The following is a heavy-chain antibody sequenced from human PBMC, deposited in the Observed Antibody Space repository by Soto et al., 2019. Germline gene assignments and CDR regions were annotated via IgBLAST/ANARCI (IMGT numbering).Heavy chain of an antibody. V-gene: IGHV1-2*02. CDR2: INPNSGGT. J-gene: IGHJ6*02. CDR1: GYTFTCYY. D-gene: IGHD6-19*01. Sequence: AXSVKVSCQASGYTFTCYYMHLVRQAPGQRLEWMGWINPNSGGTNYAQKFQGRVTMTRDTSISTAYMELSRLRSDDTAVYYCAHRGIAVATRNYYYGMEVWGQGTTVTVSS. CDR3: AHRGIAVATRNYYYGMEV.